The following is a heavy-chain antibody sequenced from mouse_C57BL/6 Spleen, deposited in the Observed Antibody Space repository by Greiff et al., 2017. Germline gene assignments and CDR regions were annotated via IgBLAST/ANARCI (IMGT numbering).Heavy chain of an antibody. D-gene: IGHD4-1*02. CDR1: GYSITSGYY. CDR3: ARGQLGLAWFAY. Sequence: EVQRVESGPGLVKPSQSLSLTCSVTGYSITSGYYWNWIRQFPGNKLEWMGYISYDGSNNYNPSLKNRISITRDTSKNQFFLKLNSVTTEDTATYYCARGQLGLAWFAYWGQGTLVTVSA. CDR2: ISYDGSN. V-gene: IGHV3-6*01. J-gene: IGHJ3*01.